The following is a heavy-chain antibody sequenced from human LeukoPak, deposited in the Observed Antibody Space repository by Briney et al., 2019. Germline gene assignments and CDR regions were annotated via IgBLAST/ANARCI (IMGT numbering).Heavy chain of an antibody. CDR3: AREAYSDAFDI. D-gene: IGHD2-15*01. CDR2: IYYRGST. Sequence: WIGYIYYRGSTNHNPSLKSRVTISVDTSKNQFSLKLSSVTAADTAVYYCAREAYSDAFDIWGQGTMVTVSS. V-gene: IGHV4-59*01. J-gene: IGHJ3*02.